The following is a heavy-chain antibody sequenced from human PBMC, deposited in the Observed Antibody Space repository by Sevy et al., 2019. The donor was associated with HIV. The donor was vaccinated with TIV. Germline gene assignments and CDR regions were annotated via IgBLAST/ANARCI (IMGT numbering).Heavy chain of an antibody. CDR2: IKQDGSGK. Sequence: GGSLSLSCAASGFTFSTYWMNWVRQAPGKGLEWVANIKQDGSGKNYVDSVKGRFTISRDNARNSLFLELNSLKVEDTAVYYCATDLFSSSSADVFDIWGQGTMVTVSS. D-gene: IGHD6-6*01. V-gene: IGHV3-7*01. CDR3: ATDLFSSSSADVFDI. J-gene: IGHJ3*02. CDR1: GFTFSTYW.